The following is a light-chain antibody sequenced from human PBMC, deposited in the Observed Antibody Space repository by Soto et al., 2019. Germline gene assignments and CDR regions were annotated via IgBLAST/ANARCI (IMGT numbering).Light chain of an antibody. V-gene: IGKV3-15*01. J-gene: IGKJ1*01. CDR1: QSVSSY. Sequence: ENVLTQSPATLSLSPGERATLSCGASQSVSSYLAWYQQKPGQAPRLLIYGASTRATGIPARFSGSGSGTEFTLTISSLQSEDFAVYYCQQYNNWLTWTFGQGTKVDIK. CDR2: GAS. CDR3: QQYNNWLTWT.